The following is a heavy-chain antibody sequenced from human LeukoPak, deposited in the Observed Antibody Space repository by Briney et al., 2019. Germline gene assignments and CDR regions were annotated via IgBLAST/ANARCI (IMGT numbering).Heavy chain of an antibody. D-gene: IGHD3-10*01. CDR3: ARRGVRGENPYYFDY. V-gene: IGHV3-21*01. CDR1: GFTFSSYS. Sequence: GGSLRLSCAASGFTFSSYSMNWVRQAPGKGLEWVSSISSSSSYIYYADSVKGRFTISRDNAKNSLYLQMNSLRAEDTALYYCARRGVRGENPYYFDYWGQGTLVTVSS. J-gene: IGHJ4*02. CDR2: ISSSSSYI.